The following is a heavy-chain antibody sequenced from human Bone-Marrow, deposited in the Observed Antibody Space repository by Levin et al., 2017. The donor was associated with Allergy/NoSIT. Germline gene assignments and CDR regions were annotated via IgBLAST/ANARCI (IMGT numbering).Heavy chain of an antibody. J-gene: IGHJ5*02. Sequence: SETLSLTCTVSGGSISSSSYYWGWIRQPPGKGLEWIGSIYYSGMTYYNPSLKSRVTISVDTSKNQFSLELNSVTAADTALYYCARDFWSGYAEFDPWGQGTLVTVSS. D-gene: IGHD3-3*01. CDR1: GGSISSSSYY. CDR2: IYYSGMT. V-gene: IGHV4-39*07. CDR3: ARDFWSGYAEFDP.